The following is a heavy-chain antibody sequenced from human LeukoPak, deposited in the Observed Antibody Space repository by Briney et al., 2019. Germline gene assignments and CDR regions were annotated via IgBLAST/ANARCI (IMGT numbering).Heavy chain of an antibody. J-gene: IGHJ3*02. CDR1: GFTFSSYW. D-gene: IGHD3-3*01. Sequence: PGGSLRLSCAASGFTFSSYWMSWVRQAPGKGLEWVANIKQDGSGKYYVDSVKGRFTISRDNAKNSLYLQMNSLRAEDTAVYYCARARSYYDFWSGHDAFDIWGQGTMVTVSS. CDR3: ARARSYYDFWSGHDAFDI. V-gene: IGHV3-7*01. CDR2: IKQDGSGK.